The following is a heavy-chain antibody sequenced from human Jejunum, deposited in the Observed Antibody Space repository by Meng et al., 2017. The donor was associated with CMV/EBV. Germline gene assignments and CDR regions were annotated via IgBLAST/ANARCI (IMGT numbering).Heavy chain of an antibody. CDR2: INSAGSIT. D-gene: IGHD3-16*01. Sequence: EVQLVGSGGCLVQPGGSLRLSCAASGFTFRTYWMHWVRQAPGKGLVWVSRINSAGSITTYADSVKGRFTISRDNAKDTLYLQMNGLRADDTAIYFCARGMGDYWGQGSLVTVSS. CDR1: GFTFRTYW. J-gene: IGHJ4*02. V-gene: IGHV3-74*03. CDR3: ARGMGDY.